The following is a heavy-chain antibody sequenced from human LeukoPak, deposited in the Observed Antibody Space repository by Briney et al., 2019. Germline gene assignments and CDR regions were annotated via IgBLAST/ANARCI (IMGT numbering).Heavy chain of an antibody. CDR1: GFTFRNSA. CDR3: ARVADYYDSSGYGLDFDY. V-gene: IGHV3-48*01. J-gene: IGHJ4*02. Sequence: PGGSLRLSCAVSGFTFRNSAMNWVRQAPGKGLEWVSYISISSVTIYYADSVKGRFTISRDNAKNSLYLQMNSLRAEDTAVYYCARVADYYDSSGYGLDFDYWGQGTLVTVSS. D-gene: IGHD3-22*01. CDR2: ISISSVTI.